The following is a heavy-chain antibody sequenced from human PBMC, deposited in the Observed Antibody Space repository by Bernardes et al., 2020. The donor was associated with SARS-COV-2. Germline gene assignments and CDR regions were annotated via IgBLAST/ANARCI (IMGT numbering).Heavy chain of an antibody. Sequence: GGSLRLSCAASGFNITTYGMSWVRQAPGKGLEWVSAIIGSGDSTYSADSVKGRFTISRDSSRNTIYLQMSSLRAEDAAIYYCARRRGPASFFDYWGQGILVTVSS. D-gene: IGHD2-15*01. V-gene: IGHV3-23*01. J-gene: IGHJ4*02. CDR2: IIGSGDST. CDR1: GFNITTYG. CDR3: ARRRGPASFFDY.